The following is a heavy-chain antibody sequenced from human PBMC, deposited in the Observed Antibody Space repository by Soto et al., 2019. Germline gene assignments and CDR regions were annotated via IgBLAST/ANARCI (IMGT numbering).Heavy chain of an antibody. V-gene: IGHV1-46*03. CDR1: GYTFTSYA. CDR2: INPSGGST. J-gene: IGHJ3*02. Sequence: GASVKVSCKASGYTFTSYAMHWVRQAPGQRLEWMGWINPSGGSTSYAQKFQGRVTMTRDTSTSTVYMELSSLRSEDTAVYYCARVSITMVRGDLDIWGQGTMVTVSS. CDR3: ARVSITMVRGDLDI. D-gene: IGHD3-10*01.